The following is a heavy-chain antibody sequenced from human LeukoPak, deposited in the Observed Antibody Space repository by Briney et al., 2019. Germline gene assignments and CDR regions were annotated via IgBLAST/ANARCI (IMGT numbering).Heavy chain of an antibody. V-gene: IGHV4-30-2*01. D-gene: IGHD2-2*01. J-gene: IGHJ5*02. Sequence: SETLSLTCTVSGDSINSGGSYWSWIRQPPGKGLEWIGYIYHTGDTFYNPSLKSRVTISLDRSQNQFSLSLTSMTAADTAVYYCARDFRNQLPENWFDPWGQGTLVTVSS. CDR2: IYHTGDT. CDR3: ARDFRNQLPENWFDP. CDR1: GDSINSGGSY.